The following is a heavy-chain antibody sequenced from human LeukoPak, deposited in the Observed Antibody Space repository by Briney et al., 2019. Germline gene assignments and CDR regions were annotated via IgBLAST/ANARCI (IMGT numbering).Heavy chain of an antibody. CDR3: ASGVLRFLEWLPHFDY. CDR2: ISVSGAGS. J-gene: IGHJ4*02. CDR1: GFTFSTCA. D-gene: IGHD3-3*01. V-gene: IGHV3-23*01. Sequence: GGSLRLSCAASGFTFSTCAMSWVRQAPGKGLEWVSSISVSGAGSYYADSVKGRFTISRDNSKNTLYLQMNSLRAEDTAVYYCASGVLRFLEWLPHFDYWGQGTLVTVSS.